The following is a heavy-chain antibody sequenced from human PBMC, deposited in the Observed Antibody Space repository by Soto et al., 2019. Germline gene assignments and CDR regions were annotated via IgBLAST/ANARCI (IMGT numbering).Heavy chain of an antibody. CDR1: GFTFSSYD. CDR3: ARRSELRAEAAGMDV. J-gene: IGHJ6*02. D-gene: IGHD1-7*01. Sequence: GGSLRLSCAASGFTFSSYDMHWVRQATGKGLEGVSAIGTSGDTYYPGSVKGRFTISRENAKNSLYLYLNSLRAVDTAVYYCARRSELRAEAAGMDVCGQGTTIIVSS. V-gene: IGHV3-13*01. CDR2: IGTSGDT.